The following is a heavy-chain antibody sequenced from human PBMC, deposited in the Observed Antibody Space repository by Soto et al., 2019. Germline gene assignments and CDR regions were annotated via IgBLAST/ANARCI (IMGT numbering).Heavy chain of an antibody. Sequence: QVQLVESGGSVVQPGRSLRLSCEASGFTFTSYAMHWVRQAPGKGLEWVAVISYDGINEYYADSVKGRFTISRDNSKNTLFLPMRSLRVEDTAVYYCARDRFRLGELSLIGYFDYWGQGTLVTVSS. CDR3: ARDRFRLGELSLIGYFDY. D-gene: IGHD3-16*02. J-gene: IGHJ4*02. CDR1: GFTFTSYA. V-gene: IGHV3-30*15. CDR2: ISYDGINE.